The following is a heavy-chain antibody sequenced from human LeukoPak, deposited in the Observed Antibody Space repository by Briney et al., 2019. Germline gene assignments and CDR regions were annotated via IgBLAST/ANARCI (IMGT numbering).Heavy chain of an antibody. J-gene: IGHJ5*02. CDR2: IYTSGST. Sequence: SETLSLTCTVSGGSISSGIYYWSWIRQPAGKGLEWIGRIYTSGSTNYNPSLKSRVTMSVDTSKNQFSLKLSSVTAADTAVYYCARERCSSTSCYLNWFDPWGQGTLVTVSS. CDR1: GGSISSGIYY. CDR3: ARERCSSTSCYLNWFDP. D-gene: IGHD2-2*01. V-gene: IGHV4-61*02.